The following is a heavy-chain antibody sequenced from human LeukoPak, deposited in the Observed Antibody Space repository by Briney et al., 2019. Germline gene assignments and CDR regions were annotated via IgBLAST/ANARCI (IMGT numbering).Heavy chain of an antibody. Sequence: PGGSLRLSCAASGFTFSSYGMHWVRQAPGKGLEWVAVISYDGSNKYYADSVKGRFTISRDNSKNTLYLQMNSLRAEDTAVYYCAKDNRYRQYYYDSSGYDSQTLDYWGQGTLVTVSS. D-gene: IGHD3-22*01. J-gene: IGHJ4*02. CDR1: GFTFSSYG. V-gene: IGHV3-30*18. CDR2: ISYDGSNK. CDR3: AKDNRYRQYYYDSSGYDSQTLDY.